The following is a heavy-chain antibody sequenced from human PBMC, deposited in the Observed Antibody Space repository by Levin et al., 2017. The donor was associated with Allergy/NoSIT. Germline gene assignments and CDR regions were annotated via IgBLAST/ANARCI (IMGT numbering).Heavy chain of an antibody. V-gene: IGHV1-18*01. CDR3: ARQATKRSSGWNDAFDI. Sequence: ASVKVSCKASGYTFTNYGISWVRQAPGQGLEGLGWISAYNGNTKNAQKFQGRVTMTTDTSTSTAYMELRSLTYVDTALYYCARQATKRSSGWNDAFDIWGQGTMVTVSS. CDR1: GYTFTNYG. J-gene: IGHJ3*02. D-gene: IGHD6-19*01. CDR2: ISAYNGNT.